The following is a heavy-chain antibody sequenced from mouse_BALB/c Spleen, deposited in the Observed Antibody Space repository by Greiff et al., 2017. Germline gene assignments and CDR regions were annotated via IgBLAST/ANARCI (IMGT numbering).Heavy chain of an antibody. V-gene: IGHV1-19*01. J-gene: IGHJ3*01. CDR2: VNPYNGGT. Sequence: VHVKQSGPELVKPGASVKMSCKASGYTFTDYYMDWVKQSHGESFEWIGRVNPYNGGTSYNQKFKGKATLTVDKSSSTAYMELNSLTSEDSAVYYCARYYGSSIFAYWGQGTLVTVSA. CDR3: ARYYGSSIFAY. CDR1: GYTFTDYY. D-gene: IGHD1-1*01.